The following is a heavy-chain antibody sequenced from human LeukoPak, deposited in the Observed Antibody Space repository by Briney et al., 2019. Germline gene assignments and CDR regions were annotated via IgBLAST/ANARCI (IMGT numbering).Heavy chain of an antibody. V-gene: IGHV4-61*08. Sequence: SETLSLTCTVAGGSISSGDYYWSWIRQPPGRGLEWIGDIYYSGSTNYSPSIKSRVTISVDTSKNPCSLKLSSVTAADTAVYYCARESFPYYYDSSGYPPPHVYIWGQGTLVTVSS. CDR2: IYYSGST. CDR3: ARESFPYYYDSSGYPPPHVYI. D-gene: IGHD3-22*01. J-gene: IGHJ3*02. CDR1: GGSISSGDYY.